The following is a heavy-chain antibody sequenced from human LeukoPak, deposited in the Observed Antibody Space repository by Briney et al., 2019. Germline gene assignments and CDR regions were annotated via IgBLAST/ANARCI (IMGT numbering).Heavy chain of an antibody. CDR2: ITSSSIHI. CDR3: ARAPNWDYYYFDY. D-gene: IGHD1-7*01. J-gene: IGHJ4*02. CDR1: VFTFTTYA. Sequence: GVSLRLSCSASVFTFTTYAMNWLRQAPGKGLEWVSSITSSSIHIYYADSVKGRFTISRENAKNSLFLQMNSLRAEDTAVYSCARAPNWDYYYFDYWGQGTLVTVSS. V-gene: IGHV3-21*01.